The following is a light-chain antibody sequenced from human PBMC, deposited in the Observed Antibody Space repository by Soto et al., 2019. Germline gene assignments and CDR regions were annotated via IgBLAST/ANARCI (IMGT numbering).Light chain of an antibody. CDR2: AVS. V-gene: IGKV3-15*01. Sequence: EIVMTQSPASLSVSPGERATLSCRASQSVSSYLAWYQQKPGQAPRLLIYAVSSRAPGVPARFSGSGSGTEFTLTISSLQSEDFAIYYCQQHKIWPLTFGGGTKVEIK. J-gene: IGKJ4*01. CDR1: QSVSSY. CDR3: QQHKIWPLT.